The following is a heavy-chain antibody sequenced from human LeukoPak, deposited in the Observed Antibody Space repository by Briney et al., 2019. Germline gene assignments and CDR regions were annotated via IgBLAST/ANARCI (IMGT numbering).Heavy chain of an antibody. CDR1: GGSISSHY. D-gene: IGHD2-15*01. J-gene: IGHJ6*03. V-gene: IGHV4-59*11. CDR2: ISNSGST. CDR3: GRDALVGYFSYYYMDV. Sequence: SETLSLTCTVSGGSISSHYWTWIRQSPVKGLEWIGYISNSGSTSYNPSLKSRVTISIDTSKNQFSPKLSSVTAADTAVYYCGRDALVGYFSYYYMDVWGKGTTVTVSS.